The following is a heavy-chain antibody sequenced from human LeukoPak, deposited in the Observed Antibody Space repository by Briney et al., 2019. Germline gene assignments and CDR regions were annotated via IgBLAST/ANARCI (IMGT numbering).Heavy chain of an antibody. CDR2: IYYSGST. Sequence: SETLSLTCTVSGGSISSYYWSWIRQPPGKGLEWIGYIYYSGSTNYNPSLKSRVTISVDTSKNQFPLKLSSVTAADTAVYYCARDLWVYDSSGYDWGQGTLVTVSS. CDR1: GGSISSYY. J-gene: IGHJ4*02. V-gene: IGHV4-59*12. CDR3: ARDLWVYDSSGYD. D-gene: IGHD3-22*01.